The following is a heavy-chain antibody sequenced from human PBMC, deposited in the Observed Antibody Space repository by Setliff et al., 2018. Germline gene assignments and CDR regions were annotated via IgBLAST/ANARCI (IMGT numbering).Heavy chain of an antibody. CDR3: ARDYTYYDFWSGPSSDAFDI. D-gene: IGHD3-3*01. V-gene: IGHV1-3*01. J-gene: IGHJ3*02. CDR1: GYTFTGYY. Sequence: ASVKVSCKASGYTFTGYYMHWVRQAPGQGLEWMGWINAGNGNTKYSQKFQGRVTITRDTSASTAYMELSSLRSEDTAVYYCARDYTYYDFWSGPSSDAFDIWGQGTMVTVSS. CDR2: INAGNGNT.